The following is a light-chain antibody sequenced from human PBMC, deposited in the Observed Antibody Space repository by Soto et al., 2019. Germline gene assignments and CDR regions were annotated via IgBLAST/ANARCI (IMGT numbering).Light chain of an antibody. CDR2: DVS. J-gene: IGLJ2*01. Sequence: QSALTQPASVSGSPGQSVTISCTGTSSDVGAYDYVSWYQHPPGKAPKLIIYDVSSRPSGISHRFSGSKSGSMASLTISGLQAEYEADYYCTSYTSGATLIFGGGTKVTVL. CDR3: TSYTSGATLI. CDR1: SSDVGAYDY. V-gene: IGLV2-14*03.